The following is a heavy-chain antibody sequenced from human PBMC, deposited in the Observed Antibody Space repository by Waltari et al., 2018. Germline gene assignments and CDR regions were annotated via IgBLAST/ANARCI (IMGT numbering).Heavy chain of an antibody. CDR2: IRYDGSNK. J-gene: IGHJ4*02. CDR1: GFTFSSYG. D-gene: IGHD2-15*01. V-gene: IGHV3-30*02. Sequence: QVQLVESGGGVVQPGGSLRLSCAASGFTFSSYGMHWFRQAPGKGLEWVAFIRYDGSNKYYADSVKGRFTISRDNSKNTLYLQMNSLRAEDTAVYYCAKDDCSGGSCYSSSGDYWGQGTLVTVSS. CDR3: AKDDCSGGSCYSSSGDY.